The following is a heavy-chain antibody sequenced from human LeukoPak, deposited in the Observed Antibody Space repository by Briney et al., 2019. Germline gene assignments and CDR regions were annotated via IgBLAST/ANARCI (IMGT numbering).Heavy chain of an antibody. D-gene: IGHD3-22*01. J-gene: IGHJ3*02. CDR3: ARAGSSGYQNPPDAFDI. CDR2: IKQDGSEK. CDR1: GFTFSSYW. V-gene: IGHV3-7*01. Sequence: GGSLRLSCAASGFTFSSYWMSWVRQAPGKGLEWVANIKQDGSEKYYVDSVKGRFTISRDNAKNSLYLQMNSLRAEDTAVYYCARAGSSGYQNPPDAFDIWGQGTMVTVST.